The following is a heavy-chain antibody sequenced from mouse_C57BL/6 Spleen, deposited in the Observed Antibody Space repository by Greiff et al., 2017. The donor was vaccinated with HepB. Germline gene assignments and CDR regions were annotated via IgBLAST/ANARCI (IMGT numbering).Heavy chain of an antibody. V-gene: IGHV1-26*01. CDR1: GYTFTDYY. Sequence: EVQLQQSGPELVKPGASVKISCKASGYTFTDYYMNWVKQSHGKSLEWIGDINPNNGGTSYNQKFKGKATLTVDKSSSTAYMELRSLTSEDSAVYYCARSLYGYDDQYYFDYWGQGTTLTVSS. CDR2: INPNNGGT. D-gene: IGHD2-2*01. CDR3: ARSLYGYDDQYYFDY. J-gene: IGHJ2*01.